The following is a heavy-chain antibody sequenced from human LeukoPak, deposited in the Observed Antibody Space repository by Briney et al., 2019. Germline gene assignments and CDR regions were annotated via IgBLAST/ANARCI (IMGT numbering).Heavy chain of an antibody. Sequence: PSETLSLTCTVSGGSISSSSYYWGWIRQPPGKGLEWIGSIYYSGSTYYNPSLKSRVTISVDTSKNQFSLKLSSVTAADTAVYYCARRGYSYSHLFDYWGQGTLVTVSS. V-gene: IGHV4-39*07. CDR3: ARRGYSYSHLFDY. D-gene: IGHD5-18*01. CDR2: IYYSGST. J-gene: IGHJ4*02. CDR1: GGSISSSSYY.